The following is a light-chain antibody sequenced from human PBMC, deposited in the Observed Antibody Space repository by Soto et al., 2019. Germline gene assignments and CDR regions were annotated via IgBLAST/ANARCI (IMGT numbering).Light chain of an antibody. CDR2: AAS. CDR3: QQLNSYPRVT. Sequence: DIQLTQSPSFLSASVGDRVTITCRASQGISSYLAWYQQKPGKAPKLLIYAASTLQSGVPSRFSGSGSGTEFTLTISSLQPEAFATYYCQQLNSYPRVTFGPGTKVDIK. J-gene: IGKJ3*01. CDR1: QGISSY. V-gene: IGKV1-9*01.